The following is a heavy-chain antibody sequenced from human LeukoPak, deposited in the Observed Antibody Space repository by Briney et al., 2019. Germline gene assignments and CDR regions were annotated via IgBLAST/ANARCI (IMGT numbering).Heavy chain of an antibody. Sequence: PSETLPLTCTVSGCSISSSSYYWGWIRQPPGKGREGIGRIYYSGSTYYNPSLKSRVTISVDTSKNQFSLKLSSVTAADTAVYYCARQHCSGGSCYSIYSYYYMDVWGKGTTVTVSS. CDR2: IYYSGST. J-gene: IGHJ6*03. CDR1: GCSISSSSYY. CDR3: ARQHCSGGSCYSIYSYYYMDV. V-gene: IGHV4-39*07. D-gene: IGHD2-15*01.